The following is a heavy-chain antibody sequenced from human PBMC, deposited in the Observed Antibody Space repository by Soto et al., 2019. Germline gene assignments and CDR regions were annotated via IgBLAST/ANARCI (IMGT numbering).Heavy chain of an antibody. CDR2: MSYDGTNK. CDR3: AKDFRIIAVQFEY. D-gene: IGHD6-19*01. J-gene: IGHJ4*02. CDR1: GFTFSSYG. Sequence: PGGSLRLSYAASGFTFSSYGMHWVRQAPGEGLEWLSVMSYDGTNKYYADSVKGRFTISRDNSKNTLYLQVNSLRAEDTAVYYCAKDFRIIAVQFEYGGQGTLVNVSS. V-gene: IGHV3-30*18.